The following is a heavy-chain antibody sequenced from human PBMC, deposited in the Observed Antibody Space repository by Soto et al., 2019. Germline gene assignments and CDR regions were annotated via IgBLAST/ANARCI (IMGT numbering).Heavy chain of an antibody. CDR1: GFSFSSYS. D-gene: IGHD6-6*01. J-gene: IGHJ4*02. Sequence: GSLRVSGAASGFSFSSYSMTWVRQAPGKGLEWVSSISSSSSYIYYADSVKGRFTISRDNAKNSLYLQMNSLRAEDTAVYYCARGTSPARALDYWGQGTLVTVSS. V-gene: IGHV3-21*01. CDR3: ARGTSPARALDY. CDR2: ISSSSSYI.